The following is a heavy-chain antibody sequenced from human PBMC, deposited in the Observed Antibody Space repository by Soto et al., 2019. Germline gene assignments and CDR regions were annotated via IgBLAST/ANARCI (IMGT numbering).Heavy chain of an antibody. CDR1: GDSISSPTW. D-gene: IGHD4-17*01. V-gene: IGHV4-4*02. CDR3: ATRAPIDGDPY. CDR2: VYHSGST. Sequence: QVQLQESGPGLVKPSETLSLTCDVSGDSISSPTWWTWVRQPPGKGLEWIGEVYHSGSTNYNSSRRCRVTISVDKSKNQFSRRLSSVTAADTAVYYCATRAPIDGDPYWGQGTLVTVSS. J-gene: IGHJ4*02.